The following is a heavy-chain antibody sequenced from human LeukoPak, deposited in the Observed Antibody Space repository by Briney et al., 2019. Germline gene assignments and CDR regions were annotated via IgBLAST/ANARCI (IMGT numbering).Heavy chain of an antibody. D-gene: IGHD4-23*01. J-gene: IGHJ4*02. CDR1: GYTFTGYY. CDR2: INPNSGGR. CDR3: ARDGPGGGGNSGVGY. V-gene: IGHV1-2*06. Sequence: ASVKVSCKASGYTFTGYYMHWVRQAPGQGLDWMGRINPNSGGRNDAQKFQGRVTMSRYTSISAAYMELSRLRSNDTAVYYCARDGPGGGGNSGVGYWGQGTLVTVSS.